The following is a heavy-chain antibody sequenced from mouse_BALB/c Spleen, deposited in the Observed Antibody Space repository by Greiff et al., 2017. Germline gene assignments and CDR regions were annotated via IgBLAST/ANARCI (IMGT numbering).Heavy chain of an antibody. CDR1: GFTFSSYT. Sequence: EVNVVESGGGLVKPGGSLKLSCAASGFTFSSYTMSWARQTPEKRLELVAAINSNGGSTYYPDTVKGRFTISRDNAKNTLYLQMSSLKSEDTALYYCARRDWEGDAMDYWGQGTSVTVSS. CDR3: ARRDWEGDAMDY. D-gene: IGHD4-1*01. J-gene: IGHJ4*01. V-gene: IGHV5-6-2*01. CDR2: INSNGGST.